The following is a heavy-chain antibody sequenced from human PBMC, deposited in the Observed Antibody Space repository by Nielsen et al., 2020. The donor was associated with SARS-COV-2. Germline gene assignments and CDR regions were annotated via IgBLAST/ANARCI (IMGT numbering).Heavy chain of an antibody. Sequence: GGSLRLSCAASGFTFSSYEMNWVRQAPGKGLEWVSYISSSGSTIYYADSVKGRFTISRDNAKNSLYLQMNSLRAEDKAVYYCAREGDSSGTVGYDAFDIWGQGTMVTVSS. V-gene: IGHV3-48*03. CDR3: AREGDSSGTVGYDAFDI. CDR1: GFTFSSYE. J-gene: IGHJ3*02. D-gene: IGHD3-22*01. CDR2: ISSSGSTI.